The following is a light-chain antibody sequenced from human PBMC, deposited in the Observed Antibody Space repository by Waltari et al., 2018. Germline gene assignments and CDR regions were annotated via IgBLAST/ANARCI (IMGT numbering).Light chain of an antibody. V-gene: IGKV1-12*01. CDR1: QGIASR. CDR3: QQVNSFPRT. CDR2: DAS. Sequence: DIQMTQSPSSVSASVADRVTLTCRASQGIASRLAWYQQKPGKAPKLLIYDASSLHSGVPSRFSGSGSGTDFTLTIRSLQPEDFATYYCQQVNSFPRTFGQGTKVEVK. J-gene: IGKJ1*01.